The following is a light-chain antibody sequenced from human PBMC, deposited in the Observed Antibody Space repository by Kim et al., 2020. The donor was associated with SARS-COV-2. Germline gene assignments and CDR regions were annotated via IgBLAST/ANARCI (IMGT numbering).Light chain of an antibody. CDR1: RDIKNS. V-gene: IGKV1-NL1*01. CDR2: GAS. CDR3: QQYYASPFT. Sequence: ASIGDKVTITCRARRDIKNSLAWYQQRPGKAPKFLLYGASRLASGVPSRFSGSGSGTAYTLTITGLLAEDLGTYYCQQYYASPFTFGGGTKVDIK. J-gene: IGKJ4*01.